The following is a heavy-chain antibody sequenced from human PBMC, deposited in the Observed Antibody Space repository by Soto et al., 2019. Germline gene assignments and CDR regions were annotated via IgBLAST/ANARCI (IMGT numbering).Heavy chain of an antibody. V-gene: IGHV4-39*01. Sequence: SETLSLTCTVSGGSISSSSYYWGWIRQPPGKGLEWIGSIYYSGSTYYNPSLKSRVTISVDTSKNQFSLKLSSVTAADTAVYYCARHPGPIFGVVIDYWGQGTLVTVSS. D-gene: IGHD3-3*01. J-gene: IGHJ4*02. CDR2: IYYSGST. CDR3: ARHPGPIFGVVIDY. CDR1: GGSISSSSYY.